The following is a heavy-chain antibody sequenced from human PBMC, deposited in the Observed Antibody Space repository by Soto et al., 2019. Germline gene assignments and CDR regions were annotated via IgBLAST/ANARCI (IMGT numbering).Heavy chain of an antibody. D-gene: IGHD2-8*01. V-gene: IGHV4-4*02. Sequence: TLSLTCTVSGGSISSSNWWSWVRQPPGKGLEWIGEIYHSGSTNYNPSLKSRVTISVDKSKNQFSLKLSSVTAADTAVYYCARYMVQDYYYYGMDVWGQGTTVTVSS. CDR3: ARYMVQDYYYYGMDV. J-gene: IGHJ6*02. CDR2: IYHSGST. CDR1: GGSISSSNW.